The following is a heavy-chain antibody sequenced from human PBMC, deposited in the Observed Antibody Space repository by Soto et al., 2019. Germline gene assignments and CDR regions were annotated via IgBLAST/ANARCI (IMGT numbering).Heavy chain of an antibody. V-gene: IGHV3-23*01. D-gene: IGHD1-1*01. Sequence: GGSLRLSCAASGFTFSSVAMTWVRQAPGKGLEWVSSISDNGGNTDYADSVRGRFTLSRDNSKNTLYLQMNHLKAEDTAVYYCAKLYWNPRYFDYWGQGARVTVYS. J-gene: IGHJ4*02. CDR3: AKLYWNPRYFDY. CDR2: ISDNGGNT. CDR1: GFTFSSVA.